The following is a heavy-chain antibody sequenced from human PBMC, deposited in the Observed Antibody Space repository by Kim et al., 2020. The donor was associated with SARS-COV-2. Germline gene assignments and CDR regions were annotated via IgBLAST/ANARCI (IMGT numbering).Heavy chain of an antibody. CDR3: ARGLDFWSGYYPFDY. Sequence: SETLSLTCAVYGGSFSGYYWSWIRQPPGKGLEWIGEINHSGSTNYNPSLKSRVTISVDTSKNQFSLKLSSVTAADTAVYYCARGLDFWSGYYPFDYWGQGTLVTVSS. D-gene: IGHD3-3*01. V-gene: IGHV4-34*01. CDR2: INHSGST. J-gene: IGHJ4*02. CDR1: GGSFSGYY.